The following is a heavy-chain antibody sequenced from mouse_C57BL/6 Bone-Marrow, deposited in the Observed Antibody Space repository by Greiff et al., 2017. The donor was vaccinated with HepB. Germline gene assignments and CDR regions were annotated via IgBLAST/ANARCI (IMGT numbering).Heavy chain of an antibody. CDR2: ISSGGSYT. Sequence: DVMLVESGGDLVKPGGSLKLSCAASGFTFSSYGMSWVRQTPDKRLEWVATISSGGSYTYYPDSVKGRFTISRDNAKNTLYLQMSSLKSEDTAMYYCAVLPYAMDYWGQGTSVTVSS. CDR1: GFTFSSYG. V-gene: IGHV5-6*02. CDR3: AVLPYAMDY. J-gene: IGHJ4*01.